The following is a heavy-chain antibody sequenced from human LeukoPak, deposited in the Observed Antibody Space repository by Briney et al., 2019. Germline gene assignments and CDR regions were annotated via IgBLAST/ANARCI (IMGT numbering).Heavy chain of an antibody. CDR2: ISWDGGST. CDR3: ARDGSGYRIVDAFDI. D-gene: IGHD3-22*01. J-gene: IGHJ3*02. Sequence: GGSLRLSCAASGFTFDDYAMHWVRHAPGKGLEWVSLISWDGGSTDYADSVKGRFTISRDNAKNSLYLQMNSLRAEDTAVYYCARDGSGYRIVDAFDIWGQGTMVTVSS. CDR1: GFTFDDYA. V-gene: IGHV3-43D*03.